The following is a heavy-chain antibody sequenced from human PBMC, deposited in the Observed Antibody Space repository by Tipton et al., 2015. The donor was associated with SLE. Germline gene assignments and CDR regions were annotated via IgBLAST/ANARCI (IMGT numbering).Heavy chain of an antibody. CDR2: IYYSGST. D-gene: IGHD1-26*01. Sequence: TLSLTCTVSGGSISSGGYYWSWIRQHPGKGLEWIGYIYYSGSTYYNPSLKSRVTISVDRSKNQFSLKLSSVTAADTAVYYCARGQEGSGCLDYWGQGTLVTVSS. V-gene: IGHV4-31*03. CDR3: ARGQEGSGCLDY. J-gene: IGHJ4*02. CDR1: GGSISSGGYY.